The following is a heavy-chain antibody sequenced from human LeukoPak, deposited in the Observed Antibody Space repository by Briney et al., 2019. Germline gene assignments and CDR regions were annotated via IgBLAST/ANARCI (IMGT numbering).Heavy chain of an antibody. CDR3: ARDRVGSGWPRPYYFEF. CDR2: INPNTGAT. V-gene: IGHV1-2*02. D-gene: IGHD6-19*01. Sequence: ASVKVSCKPSGYTFTGYYLHWVRQAPGQGPEWMACINPNTGATMYAQNFQGRVTMTRDTSVSTGYMELRSLTSDDSAVYYCARDRVGSGWPRPYYFEFWGQGTLVTVSS. CDR1: GYTFTGYY. J-gene: IGHJ4*02.